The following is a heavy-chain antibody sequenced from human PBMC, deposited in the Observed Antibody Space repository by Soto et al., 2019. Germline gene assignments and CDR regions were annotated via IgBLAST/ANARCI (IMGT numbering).Heavy chain of an antibody. CDR1: GSSISSGYY. V-gene: IGHV4-38-2*01. CDR3: AVGYCSNASCSREYFHP. D-gene: IGHD2-2*01. Sequence: SETLSLTCAVSGSSISSGYYWAWIRQPPGKVLEWIGTIHHSGSTFHNPSLRSRVTISVDTSKNQFSLRRSSVAAAATAVYCCAVGYCSNASCSREYFHPWGQGTLVTVSS. CDR2: IHHSGST. J-gene: IGHJ1*01.